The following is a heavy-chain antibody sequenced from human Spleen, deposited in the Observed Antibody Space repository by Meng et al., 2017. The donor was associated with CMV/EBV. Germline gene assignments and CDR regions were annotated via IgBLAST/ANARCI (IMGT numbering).Heavy chain of an antibody. CDR3: ARDTIAVAGTDY. CDR2: INQDGSEK. Sequence: GESLKISCAAFGFTFSRHWMSWVRQAPGKGLEWVAGINQDGSEKYYLDSVKGRFTISRDNAKNSLYLQMNSLRAEDTALYYCARDTIAVAGTDYWGQGTLVTVSS. D-gene: IGHD6-19*01. J-gene: IGHJ4*02. CDR1: GFTFSRHW. V-gene: IGHV3-7*03.